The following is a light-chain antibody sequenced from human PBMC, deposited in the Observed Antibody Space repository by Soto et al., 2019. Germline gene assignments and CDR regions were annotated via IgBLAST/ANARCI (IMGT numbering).Light chain of an antibody. J-gene: IGKJ1*01. CDR1: QSIAIY. Sequence: DIQMTQSPSSLSASVGDRVTITCRASQSIAIYLNWYQRTPGKAPRLMIYAASTLQSGVPSRFSGSGSGTDFTLTISSLQPEDFETDDCQQTYSTPWTFGQGTKVDIK. CDR3: QQTYSTPWT. CDR2: AAS. V-gene: IGKV1-39*01.